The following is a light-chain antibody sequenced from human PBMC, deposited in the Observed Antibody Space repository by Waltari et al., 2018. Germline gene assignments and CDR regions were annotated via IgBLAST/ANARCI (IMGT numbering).Light chain of an antibody. CDR1: STNIGTKT. CDR2: SNN. CDR3: AAWDDSLNAV. Sequence: QSVLTQPPSASGAPGPRVTISCFGSSTNIGTKTVTWYQQLPGTAPKLLVYSNNQRPSGVPERFPGSKSGTSAALAISGLQSEDEADYYCAAWDDSLNAVFGGGTKLTVL. J-gene: IGLJ3*02. V-gene: IGLV1-44*01.